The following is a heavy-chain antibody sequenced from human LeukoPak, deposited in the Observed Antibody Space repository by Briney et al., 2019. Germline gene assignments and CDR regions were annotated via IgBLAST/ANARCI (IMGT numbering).Heavy chain of an antibody. J-gene: IGHJ4*02. V-gene: IGHV3-23*01. D-gene: IGHD3-22*01. Sequence: GGSLRLSCAASGFTFNNYAMSWVRQAPGKGLEWVSGISGSGGSTYYGVSVKGRFTISRDNSKNTLYLQMNSLRAEDTAVYYCAKSQGSGYYRGHIDYWGQGTLVTVSA. CDR1: GFTFNNYA. CDR2: ISGSGGST. CDR3: AKSQGSGYYRGHIDY.